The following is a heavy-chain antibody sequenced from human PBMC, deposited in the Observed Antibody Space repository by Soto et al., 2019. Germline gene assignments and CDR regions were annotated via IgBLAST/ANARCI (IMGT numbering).Heavy chain of an antibody. CDR1: GYNFNTYD. CDR3: VVSTGWWSFLY. CDR2: IQTATGHT. V-gene: IGHV1-3*04. Sequence: QVQVVQSGAAVQRPGASVKVSCQTSGYNFNTYDMHWVRQAPGQSLEYLGWIQTATGHTTYSQKFRARVTMTRDSAARTGQMELRSLRSEDTAVYFCVVSTGWWSFLYWGQGSLVTVAA. J-gene: IGHJ1*01. D-gene: IGHD6-19*01.